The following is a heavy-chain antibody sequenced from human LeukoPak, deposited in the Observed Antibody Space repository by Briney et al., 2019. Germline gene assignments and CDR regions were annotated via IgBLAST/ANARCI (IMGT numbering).Heavy chain of an antibody. CDR1: GFTFSDYH. V-gene: IGHV3-11*01. Sequence: GGSLGLSCAASGFTFSDYHMNWIRQAPGKGLEWLSYLSPGGGTIYFADSVRGRFTISRDNAKNSLYLQMNSLTADDTAVYYCTIGRDIAVAGPGGYFDHWGQGTLVTVSS. CDR3: TIGRDIAVAGPGGYFDH. J-gene: IGHJ4*02. D-gene: IGHD6-19*01. CDR2: LSPGGGTI.